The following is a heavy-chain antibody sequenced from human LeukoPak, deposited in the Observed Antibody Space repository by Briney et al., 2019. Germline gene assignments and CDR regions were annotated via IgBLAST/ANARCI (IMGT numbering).Heavy chain of an antibody. CDR1: GFTFSSYA. Sequence: GGSLRLSCAASGFTFSSYAMHWVRQAPGKGLEWVAVISYDGSNKYYADSVKGRFTISRDNSKNTLYLQMNSLRAEDTAVYYCARESRAATLDYWGPGTLVTVSS. CDR3: ARESRAATLDY. J-gene: IGHJ4*02. CDR2: ISYDGSNK. V-gene: IGHV3-30-3*01. D-gene: IGHD2-15*01.